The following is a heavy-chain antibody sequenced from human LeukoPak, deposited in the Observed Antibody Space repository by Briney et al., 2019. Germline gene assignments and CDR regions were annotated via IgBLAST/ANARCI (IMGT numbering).Heavy chain of an antibody. Sequence: EASVKVSCKASGYTFTGYYMHWARQAPGQGLEWMGWINPNSGGTNYAQKFQGRVTMTRDTSISTAYMELSRLRSDDTAVYYCARSGRGTYSSGWSEYDYWGQGTLVTVSS. J-gene: IGHJ4*02. CDR1: GYTFTGYY. D-gene: IGHD6-19*01. V-gene: IGHV1-2*02. CDR2: INPNSGGT. CDR3: ARSGRGTYSSGWSEYDY.